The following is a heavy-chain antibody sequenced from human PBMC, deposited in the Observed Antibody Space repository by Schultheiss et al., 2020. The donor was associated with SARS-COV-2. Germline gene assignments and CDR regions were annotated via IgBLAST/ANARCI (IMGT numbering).Heavy chain of an antibody. D-gene: IGHD1-26*01. CDR3: ASSVRWELLTGDAFDI. Sequence: GGSLRLSCAASGFTFSGYSMNWVRQAPGKGLEWVSYISSSSSTIYYADSVKGRFTISRDNAKNTLYLQMNSLRAEDTAVYYCASSVRWELLTGDAFDIWGQGTMVTVSS. CDR2: ISSSSSTI. CDR1: GFTFSGYS. V-gene: IGHV3-48*01. J-gene: IGHJ3*02.